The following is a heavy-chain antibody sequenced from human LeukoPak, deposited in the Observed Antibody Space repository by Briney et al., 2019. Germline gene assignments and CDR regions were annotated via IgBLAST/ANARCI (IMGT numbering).Heavy chain of an antibody. CDR1: GYTFNNYY. CDR3: TREARAGNWFDP. J-gene: IGHJ5*02. Sequence: ASVKVSRKASGYTFNNYYIHWVRQAPGQGLEWMGWINPDSGDTNYAQKFQGRVTMTRDTSVNTLYMELSRLTYDDTATFYCTREARAGNWFDPWDQGTLITVS. D-gene: IGHD5-12*01. V-gene: IGHV1-2*02. CDR2: INPDSGDT.